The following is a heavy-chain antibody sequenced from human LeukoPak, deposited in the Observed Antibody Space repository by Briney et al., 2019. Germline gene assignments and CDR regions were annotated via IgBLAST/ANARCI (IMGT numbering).Heavy chain of an antibody. CDR1: GGSFSGYY. D-gene: IGHD2-15*01. V-gene: IGHV4-34*01. CDR3: ARQTGYCSGDSCYSFHRFDP. Sequence: SETLSLTCAVYGGSFSGYYWSGIRQPPGKGLEWIGEINHSGSTNYNPSLKSRVTISVDTSKNQFSLKLSSVTAADSAVYFCARQTGYCSGDSCYSFHRFDPWGQGTLVTVSS. CDR2: INHSGST. J-gene: IGHJ5*02.